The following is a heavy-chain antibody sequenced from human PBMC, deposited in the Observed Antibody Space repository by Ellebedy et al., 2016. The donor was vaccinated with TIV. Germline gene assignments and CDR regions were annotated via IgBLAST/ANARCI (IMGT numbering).Heavy chain of an antibody. CDR2: IAHAGSVI. J-gene: IGHJ4*02. V-gene: IGHV3-30*18. CDR3: AKERDPLASTSFDS. CDR1: GFTFSHYG. Sequence: GESLKISCATSGFTFSHYGMQWVRQAPGEGLEWVAVIAHAGSVIHYADSVKGRFTISRDNSKNTLSLQMYSLRPEDTAVYYCAKERDPLASTSFDSWGQGNLVTVSS. D-gene: IGHD1-1*01.